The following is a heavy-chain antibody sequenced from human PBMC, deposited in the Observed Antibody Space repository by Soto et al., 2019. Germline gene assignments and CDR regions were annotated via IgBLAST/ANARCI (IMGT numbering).Heavy chain of an antibody. CDR2: IYWDDDR. CDR1: GFSLSTTTVG. D-gene: IGHD2-15*01. CDR3: AQITPFAFKGYYFDY. Sequence: QITVKESGPTLVKPTQTLTLTCTLSGFSLSTTTVGVGWIRQPPGKALEWLALIYWDDDRRYIPSLKNRLTITKDAPGGQVVLTLTNMAPVDTATYYCAQITPFAFKGYYFDYWGPGILVTVSS. J-gene: IGHJ4*02. V-gene: IGHV2-5*02.